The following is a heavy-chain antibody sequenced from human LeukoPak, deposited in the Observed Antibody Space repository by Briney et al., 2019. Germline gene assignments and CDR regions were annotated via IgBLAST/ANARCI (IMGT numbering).Heavy chain of an antibody. Sequence: GSSLKISCKGSGYSFTSYWINWGRQLPGKGLEWMGSIDPTDSYTNYSPSFRGHVTISADKSISTAYLQWSSLKASDTAMYDCARLPHPTTVNHALDDRGQGTLVTVSS. V-gene: IGHV5-10-1*01. D-gene: IGHD4-17*01. CDR2: IDPTDSYT. CDR1: GYSFTSYW. CDR3: ARLPHPTTVNHALDD. J-gene: IGHJ4*02.